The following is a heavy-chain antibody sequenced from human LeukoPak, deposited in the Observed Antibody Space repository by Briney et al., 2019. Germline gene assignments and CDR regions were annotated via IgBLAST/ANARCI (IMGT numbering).Heavy chain of an antibody. V-gene: IGHV3-48*02. D-gene: IGHD6-13*01. J-gene: IGHJ1*01. CDR3: AKPLIWDSSSWYGYFQH. Sequence: GGSLRLSCAASGFTFSSYSMNWVRQAPGKGLEWVSYISSSSSTIYYADSVKGRFTISRDNAKNSLYLQMNSLRDEDTAVYYCAKPLIWDSSSWYGYFQHWGQGTLVTVSS. CDR1: GFTFSSYS. CDR2: ISSSSSTI.